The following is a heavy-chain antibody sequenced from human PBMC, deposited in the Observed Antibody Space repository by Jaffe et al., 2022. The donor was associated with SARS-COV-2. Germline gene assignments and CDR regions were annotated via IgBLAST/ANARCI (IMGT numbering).Heavy chain of an antibody. CDR2: INPNSGGT. CDR1: GYTFTGYY. V-gene: IGHV1-2*02. Sequence: QVQLVQSGAEVKKPGASVKVSCKASGYTFTGYYMHWVRQAPGQGLEWMGWINPNSGGTNYAQKFQGRVTMTRDTSISTAYMELSRLRSDDTAVYYCARGTYCSGGSCFDSGSDWFDPWGQGTLVTVSS. CDR3: ARGTYCSGGSCFDSGSDWFDP. J-gene: IGHJ5*02. D-gene: IGHD2-15*01.